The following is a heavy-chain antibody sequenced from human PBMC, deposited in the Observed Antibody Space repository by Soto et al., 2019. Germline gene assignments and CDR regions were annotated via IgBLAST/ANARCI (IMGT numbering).Heavy chain of an antibody. D-gene: IGHD2-8*01. CDR1: LTSSA. J-gene: IGHJ5*02. V-gene: IGHV1-3*04. Sequence: LTSSAMRWPRQAPGQTLEWMGWIHTAKGNTKYSQKFEARVTLTRDTAASTDYMELNSLRSDDTAVYYCARDSIWTNTRNYTLTNYLDPWGQGTLVTVYS. CDR2: IHTAKGNT. CDR3: ARDSIWTNTRNYTLTNYLDP.